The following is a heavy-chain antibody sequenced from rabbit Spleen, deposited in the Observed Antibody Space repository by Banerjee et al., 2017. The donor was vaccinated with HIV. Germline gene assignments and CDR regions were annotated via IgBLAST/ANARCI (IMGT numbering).Heavy chain of an antibody. D-gene: IGHD4-1*01. CDR1: GVSFSDKDV. Sequence: EQLEESGGGLVKPEGSLTLTCKVSGVSFSDKDVMCWVRQAPGKGLEWIACINTATGKTVSASWPKGRFTISETASTTVTLQTSGLTAAETAPYFCASELAGVIGWNFNLWGQGTLVTV. J-gene: IGHJ4*01. V-gene: IGHV1S45*01. CDR2: INTATGKT. CDR3: ASELAGVIGWNFNL.